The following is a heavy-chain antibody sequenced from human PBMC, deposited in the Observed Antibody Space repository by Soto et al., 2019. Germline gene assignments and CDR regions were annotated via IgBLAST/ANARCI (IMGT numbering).Heavy chain of an antibody. V-gene: IGHV1-2*04. CDR3: ARGDSTDCSNGVCSFFYNHDMDV. Sequence: ASVKVSCKASGYSFTDCHIHWVRQAPGQGLEWLGRINPKSGGTSTAQKFQGWVTMTTDTSISTASMELTRLTSDDTAIYYCARGDSTDCSNGVCSFFYNHDMDVWGQGTTVTVSS. CDR1: GYSFTDCH. CDR2: INPKSGGT. D-gene: IGHD2-8*01. J-gene: IGHJ6*02.